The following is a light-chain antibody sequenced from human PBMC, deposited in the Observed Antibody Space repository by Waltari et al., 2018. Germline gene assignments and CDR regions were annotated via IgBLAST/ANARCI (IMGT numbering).Light chain of an antibody. CDR2: YDS. V-gene: IGLV3-21*01. CDR3: QVWDSSTDHWV. J-gene: IGLJ3*02. Sequence: SYVLTQPLSVSVAPGQPARSTCGGNNIGTNSVHWFQQKPGQAPVLVIYYDSDRPSGIPERISGSKSGNTATLTISRVEAGDEADFYCQVWDSSTDHWVFGGGTKL. CDR1: NIGTNS.